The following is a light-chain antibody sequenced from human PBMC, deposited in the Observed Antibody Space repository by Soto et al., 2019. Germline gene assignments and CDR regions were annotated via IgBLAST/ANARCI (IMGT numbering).Light chain of an antibody. CDR3: QQYNRSYT. CDR1: QSIANR. J-gene: IGKJ2*01. Sequence: DIQLTQSPSILSASGGDRVTITCRASQSIANRLAWYQQKPVKTPKLLIYGASTLESGVPSRFSGSGSGTEFTLTSNSLQTDDFATYYCQQYNRSYTFGQGTKLEIK. V-gene: IGKV1-5*01. CDR2: GAS.